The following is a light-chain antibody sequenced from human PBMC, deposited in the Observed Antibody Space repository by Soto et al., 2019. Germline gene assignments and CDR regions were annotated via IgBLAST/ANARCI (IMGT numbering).Light chain of an antibody. CDR2: AAS. V-gene: IGKV1-6*01. CDR1: QGIRND. J-gene: IGKJ1*01. Sequence: AIQMTQSPSSLSASVGDRVTITCRASQGIRNDLGWYQQRPGKAPKLLIYAASSLQSGAPSRFSGSGSGTDFTLTISSLQPEDFATYYCLQDYNYPRTFGRGTKVEFK. CDR3: LQDYNYPRT.